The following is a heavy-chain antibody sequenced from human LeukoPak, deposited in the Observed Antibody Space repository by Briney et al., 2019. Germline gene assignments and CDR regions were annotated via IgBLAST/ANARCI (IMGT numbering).Heavy chain of an antibody. CDR3: ARVNYYGSGSYYPSWSADY. V-gene: IGHV1-8*01. D-gene: IGHD3-10*01. CDR2: MNPNSGNT. Sequence: ASVKVSCKASGYTFTSYDVNWVRQATGQGLEWMGWMNPNSGNTGYAQKFQGRVAMTRNTSISTAYMELSSLRSEDTAVYYCARVNYYGSGSYYPSWSADYWGQGTLVTVSS. J-gene: IGHJ4*02. CDR1: GYTFTSYD.